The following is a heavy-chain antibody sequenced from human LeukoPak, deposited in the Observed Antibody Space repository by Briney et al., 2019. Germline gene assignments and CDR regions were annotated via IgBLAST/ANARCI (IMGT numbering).Heavy chain of an antibody. CDR2: ISGSGFNI. D-gene: IGHD7-27*01. J-gene: IGHJ6*02. CDR1: GFSFSSCA. V-gene: IGHV3-23*01. Sequence: PGGSLRLPCAASGFSFSSCAMSWVRQAPGKGLEWVAAISGSGFNIYYADSVKGRFTLSRDNSKNTLYLQMNSLRAEDTAVYYCAKGTGEGYYYYGMDVWGQGTTVTVSS. CDR3: AKGTGEGYYYYGMDV.